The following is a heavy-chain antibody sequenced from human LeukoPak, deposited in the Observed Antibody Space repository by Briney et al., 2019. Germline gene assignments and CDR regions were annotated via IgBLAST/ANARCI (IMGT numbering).Heavy chain of an antibody. J-gene: IGHJ6*02. CDR2: INHSGST. CDR1: GGSFSGYY. CDR3: ARRVSGYYYLYYYYGMDV. Sequence: SETLSLTCAVYGGSFSGYYWSWIRQPPGKGLEWIGEINHSGSTNYNPSLKSRVTISVDTSKNQSSLKLSSVTAADTAVYYCARRVSGYYYLYYYYGMDVWGQGTTVTVSS. V-gene: IGHV4-34*01. D-gene: IGHD3-22*01.